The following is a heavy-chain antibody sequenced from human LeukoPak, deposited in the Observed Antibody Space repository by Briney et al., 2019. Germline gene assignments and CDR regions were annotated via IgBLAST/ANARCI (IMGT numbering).Heavy chain of an antibody. D-gene: IGHD6-19*01. Sequence: SETLSLTCAVYGGSFSGYYWSWIRQPPGKGLEWIGEINHSGSTNYNPSLKSRVTISVDTSKNQFSLKLSSVTAADTAVYYCARCQGSGWKVGFDHWGQGTLVTVSS. CDR1: GGSFSGYY. CDR3: ARCQGSGWKVGFDH. V-gene: IGHV4-34*01. J-gene: IGHJ4*02. CDR2: INHSGST.